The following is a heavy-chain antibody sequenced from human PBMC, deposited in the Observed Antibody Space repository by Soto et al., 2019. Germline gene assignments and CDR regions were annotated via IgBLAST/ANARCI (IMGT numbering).Heavy chain of an antibody. V-gene: IGHV4-34*01. D-gene: IGHD2-15*01. Sequence: PSETLSLTCAVYGGSFSGYYWSWIRQPPGKGLEWIGEINHSGSTNYNPSLKSRVTISVDTSKNQFSLKLSSVTAADTAVYYCARGLAVAAYYYYYGMDVWGQGTTVTVSS. CDR1: GGSFSGYY. J-gene: IGHJ6*02. CDR3: ARGLAVAAYYYYYGMDV. CDR2: INHSGST.